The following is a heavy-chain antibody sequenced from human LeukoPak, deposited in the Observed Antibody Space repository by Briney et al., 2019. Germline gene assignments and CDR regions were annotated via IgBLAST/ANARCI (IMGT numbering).Heavy chain of an antibody. Sequence: ASVKVSCKASGGTFSSYAISWVRQAPGQGLEWMGWISAYNGNTNYAQKLQGRVTMTTDTSTSTAYMELRSLRSDDTAVYYCARDGGMGYYDSSGYYGYWGQGTLVTVSS. D-gene: IGHD3-22*01. J-gene: IGHJ4*02. CDR1: GGTFSSYA. V-gene: IGHV1-18*01. CDR3: ARDGGMGYYDSSGYYGY. CDR2: ISAYNGNT.